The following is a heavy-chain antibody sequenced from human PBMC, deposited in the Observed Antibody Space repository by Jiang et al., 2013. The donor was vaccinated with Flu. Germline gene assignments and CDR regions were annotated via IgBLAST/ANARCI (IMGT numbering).Heavy chain of an antibody. Sequence: GSGLVKPSETLSLTCSVSGDSINNYYWSWIRQPPGKGLEWIGYIYYTGSTNYNPSLKSRVTMSVDTSKNQFSLKLSSVTAADTAVYYCARDWGIPIFGVVKGRFDPWGQGSLVTVSS. D-gene: IGHD3-3*01. V-gene: IGHV4-59*01. J-gene: IGHJ5*02. CDR2: IYYTGST. CDR1: GDSINNYY. CDR3: ARDWGIPIFGVVKGRFDP.